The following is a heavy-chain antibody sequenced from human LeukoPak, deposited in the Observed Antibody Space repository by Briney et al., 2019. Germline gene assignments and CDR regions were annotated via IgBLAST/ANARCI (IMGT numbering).Heavy chain of an antibody. Sequence: SETLSLTCTVSGGSISSYYWSWIRQPPGKGLEWIGYIYYSGSTNYNPSLKSRVTISVDTSKNQFSLKLSSVTAADTAVYYCARGGGELLSRDAFDIWGQGTMVTVSS. J-gene: IGHJ3*02. CDR1: GGSISSYY. CDR2: IYYSGST. D-gene: IGHD3-10*01. CDR3: ARGGGELLSRDAFDI. V-gene: IGHV4-59*08.